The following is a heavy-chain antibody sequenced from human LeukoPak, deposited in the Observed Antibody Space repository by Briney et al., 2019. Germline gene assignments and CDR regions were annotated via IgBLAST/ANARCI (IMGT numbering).Heavy chain of an antibody. Sequence: GGSLRLSCAASGFTFSSYWMNWLRQAPGKGLEWVSAISGSGGGTFYADSVRGRFTISRDNSKNTVYLQMNSLRAEDTAVYYCAKDYAGGWPKRGMDVWGKGATVTVSS. D-gene: IGHD3-16*01. CDR3: AKDYAGGWPKRGMDV. CDR2: ISGSGGGT. V-gene: IGHV3-23*01. J-gene: IGHJ6*03. CDR1: GFTFSSYW.